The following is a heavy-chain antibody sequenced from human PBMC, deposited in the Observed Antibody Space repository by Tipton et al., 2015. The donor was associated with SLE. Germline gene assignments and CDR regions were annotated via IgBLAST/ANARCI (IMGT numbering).Heavy chain of an antibody. J-gene: IGHJ5*02. V-gene: IGHV4-34*01. CDR3: AREVKSGRYDWFDP. Sequence: TLSLTCAAYGGSFSGYSWSWIRQPPGKGLGWIGQTNPSGNTNHNPSLKRRVTISVDTSNNQLSLKLTSVTAADTAVYYCAREVKSGRYDWFDPWGQGTLVTVSS. CDR1: GGSFSGYS. CDR2: TNPSGNT. D-gene: IGHD1-26*01.